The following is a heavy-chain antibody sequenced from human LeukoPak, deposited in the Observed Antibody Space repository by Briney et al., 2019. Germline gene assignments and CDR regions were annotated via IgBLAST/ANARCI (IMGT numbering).Heavy chain of an antibody. J-gene: IGHJ4*02. CDR1: GYTFTSYA. Sequence: ASVKVSCKASGYTFTSYAMNWVRQAPGQGLEWMGWINTNTGNPTYAQGFTGRFVFSLDTSVSTAYLQISSLKAGDTAVYYCARSGEKWGSIVGAVEDYWGQGTLVTVSS. D-gene: IGHD1-26*01. CDR2: INTNTGNP. CDR3: ARSGEKWGSIVGAVEDY. V-gene: IGHV7-4-1*02.